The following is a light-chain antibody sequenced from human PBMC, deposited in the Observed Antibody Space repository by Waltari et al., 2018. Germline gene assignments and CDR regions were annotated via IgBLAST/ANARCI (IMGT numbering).Light chain of an antibody. CDR1: QRLLHSNGYTY. V-gene: IGKV2-28*01. CDR2: LVS. CDR3: MQALQTPRT. Sequence: DIVMTQSPLSLPVTPGEPASISCRSSQRLLHSNGYTYLDWYLQKPGQSPQLLIYLVSKRASGVPDRFRGSGSGTDCTLKISRVEAEDVGVYYCMQALQTPRTFGQGTRLEIK. J-gene: IGKJ5*01.